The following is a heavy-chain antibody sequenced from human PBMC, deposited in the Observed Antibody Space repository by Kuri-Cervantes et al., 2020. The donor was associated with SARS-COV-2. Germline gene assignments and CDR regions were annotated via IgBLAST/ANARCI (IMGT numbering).Heavy chain of an antibody. D-gene: IGHD6-13*01. Sequence: SETLSLTCTVSGGSISSSSYYWGWIRQPTGKGLEWIGSIYYSGSTYYNPSLKSRVTISVDTSKNQFSLKLSSVTAADTAVYYCARGSSPTALIDYWGQGTLVTVSS. CDR1: GGSISSSSYY. V-gene: IGHV4-39*07. CDR3: ARGSSPTALIDY. J-gene: IGHJ4*02. CDR2: IYYSGST.